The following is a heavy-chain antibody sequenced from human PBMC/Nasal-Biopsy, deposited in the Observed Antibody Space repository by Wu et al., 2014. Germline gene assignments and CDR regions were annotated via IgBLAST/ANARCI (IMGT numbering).Heavy chain of an antibody. D-gene: IGHD4-11*01. CDR2: ISGSGGST. V-gene: IGHV3-23*01. CDR1: GFTFSSYA. J-gene: IGHJ6*03. CDR3: AKLRDSNYYYYYYMDV. Sequence: LRLSCAASGFTFSSYAMSWVRQAPGKGLEWVSAISGSGGSTYYADSVKGRFTISRDNSKNTLYLQMNSLRAEDTAVYYCAKLRDSNYYYYYYMDVWGKGTTVTVSS.